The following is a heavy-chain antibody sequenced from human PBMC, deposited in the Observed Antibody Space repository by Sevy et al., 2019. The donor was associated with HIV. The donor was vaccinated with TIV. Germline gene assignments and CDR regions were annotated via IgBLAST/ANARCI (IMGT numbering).Heavy chain of an antibody. J-gene: IGHJ6*02. CDR2: IKQDGGEK. CDR1: GFTFSSYW. CDR3: ARTGGDYVLYYYYGMDV. Sequence: GGSLRLSCAASGFTFSSYWMSWVRQAPGKGLEWVANIKQDGGEKYYVDSVKGRFTISRDNAKNSPYLQMNSLRAEDTAVYYCARTGGDYVLYYYYGMDVLGQGTTVTVSS. D-gene: IGHD4-17*01. V-gene: IGHV3-7*01.